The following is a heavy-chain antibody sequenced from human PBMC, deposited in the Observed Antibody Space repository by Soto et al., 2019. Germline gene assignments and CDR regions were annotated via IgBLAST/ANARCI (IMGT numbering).Heavy chain of an antibody. V-gene: IGHV4-31*03. D-gene: IGHD1-7*01. CDR2: IYYSGST. CDR1: GGSISSGGYY. CDR3: ASKIGGTTFFGGDWFDP. Sequence: QVQLQESGPGLVKPSQTLSLTCTVSGGSISSGGYYWSWIRQHPGKGLEWIGYIYYSGSTYYNPSLKSRVTISVDPSKNQFSLKLSSVTAADTAVYYCASKIGGTTFFGGDWFDPWGQGTLVTVSS. J-gene: IGHJ5*02.